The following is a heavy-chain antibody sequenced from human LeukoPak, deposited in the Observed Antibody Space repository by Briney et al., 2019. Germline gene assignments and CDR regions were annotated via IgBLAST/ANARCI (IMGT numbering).Heavy chain of an antibody. CDR1: GFTFSSYT. CDR3: AKALSGYSYGSLQDY. V-gene: IGHV3-23*01. Sequence: GGSLRLSCAASGFTFSSYTMSWVRQAPGKGLEWVSAISGSGGSTYYADSVKGRFTISRDNSKNTLYLQMNSLRAEDTAVYYCAKALSGYSYGSLQDYWGQGTLVTVSS. J-gene: IGHJ4*02. D-gene: IGHD5-18*01. CDR2: ISGSGGST.